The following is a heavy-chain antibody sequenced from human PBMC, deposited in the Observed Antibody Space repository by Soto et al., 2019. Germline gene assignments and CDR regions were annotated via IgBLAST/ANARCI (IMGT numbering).Heavy chain of an antibody. J-gene: IGHJ6*02. Sequence: TLSLTCTVSGGSISSGGYYWSWIRQHPGKGLEWIGYIYYSGSTYYNPSLKSRVTISVDTSKNQFSLKLSSVTAADTAVYYCARDGKKYCSGGSCYSGHNYYGMDVWGQGTTVTVSS. CDR1: GGSISSGGYY. CDR2: IYYSGST. V-gene: IGHV4-31*03. D-gene: IGHD2-15*01. CDR3: ARDGKKYCSGGSCYSGHNYYGMDV.